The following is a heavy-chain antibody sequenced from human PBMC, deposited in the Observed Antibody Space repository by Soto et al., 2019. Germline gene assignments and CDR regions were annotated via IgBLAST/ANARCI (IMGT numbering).Heavy chain of an antibody. CDR2: ISHSGGST. J-gene: IGHJ6*02. Sequence: EVQLLESGGGLVQPGGSLRLSCVASGFTFSSYAMSWVRQAPGKGLEWVSSISHSGGSTYYADSVKGRFTISRDNSKNTLYLQMNSLRAEDTAVYYCAKDTLYDILTGYYYYGMDVWGQGTTVTVSS. V-gene: IGHV3-23*01. CDR1: GFTFSSYA. CDR3: AKDTLYDILTGYYYYGMDV. D-gene: IGHD3-9*01.